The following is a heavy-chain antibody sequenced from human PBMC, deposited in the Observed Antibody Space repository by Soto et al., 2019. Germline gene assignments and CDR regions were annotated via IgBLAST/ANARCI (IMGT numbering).Heavy chain of an antibody. J-gene: IGHJ6*02. Sequence: HPGGSLRLSCAASGFTFSSYAMSWVRQAPGKGLEWVSAISGSGGSTYYADSVKGRFTISRDNSKNTLYLQMNSLRAEDTAVYYCAKVHDYGDSPIYYYGMDVWGQGTTVTVSS. D-gene: IGHD4-17*01. CDR3: AKVHDYGDSPIYYYGMDV. CDR1: GFTFSSYA. CDR2: ISGSGGST. V-gene: IGHV3-23*01.